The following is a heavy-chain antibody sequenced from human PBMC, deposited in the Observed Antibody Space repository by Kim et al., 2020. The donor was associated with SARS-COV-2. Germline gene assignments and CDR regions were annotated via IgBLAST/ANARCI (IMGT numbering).Heavy chain of an antibody. D-gene: IGHD6-6*01. CDR2: IFYDGTNK. Sequence: GGSLRLSCAASGFSFSTYAMHWVRQAPGKGLEWVAVIFYDGTNKYYADSVKGRFTISRDNSKNTLYLQMSSLRVDDTAVYYCARDLAARPAFDIWGQGTMVTVSS. CDR3: ARDLAARPAFDI. CDR1: GFSFSTYA. V-gene: IGHV3-30-3*01. J-gene: IGHJ3*02.